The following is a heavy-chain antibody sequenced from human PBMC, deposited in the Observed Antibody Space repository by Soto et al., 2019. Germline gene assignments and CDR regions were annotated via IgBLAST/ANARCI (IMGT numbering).Heavy chain of an antibody. V-gene: IGHV3-33*01. Sequence: QVQLVESGGGVVQPGRSLRLSCAASEFTFSNYGMHWVRQAPGKGLAWVAAILNDGSNRYHADSVKDRFTISRDNSKNTLYLQMNSLRAEDTAVYYCARDDEYSGNGMDVWGQGTTVTVS. D-gene: IGHD3-10*01. CDR3: ARDDEYSGNGMDV. CDR2: ILNDGSNR. CDR1: EFTFSNYG. J-gene: IGHJ6*02.